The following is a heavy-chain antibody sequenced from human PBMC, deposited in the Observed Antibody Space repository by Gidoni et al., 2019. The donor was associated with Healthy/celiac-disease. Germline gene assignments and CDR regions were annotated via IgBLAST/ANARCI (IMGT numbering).Heavy chain of an antibody. Sequence: QVQLVESGGGVVQPGRSLRLSCAASGFTFSSYGMHWVRQAPGKGLEWVEVISYDGSNKYYADSVKGRFTISRDNSKNTLYLKMNSLRAEDTAVYYCAKDRVGLWFGELDIWGQGTMVTVSS. D-gene: IGHD3-10*01. CDR3: AKDRVGLWFGELDI. CDR1: GFTFSSYG. J-gene: IGHJ3*02. CDR2: ISYDGSNK. V-gene: IGHV3-30*18.